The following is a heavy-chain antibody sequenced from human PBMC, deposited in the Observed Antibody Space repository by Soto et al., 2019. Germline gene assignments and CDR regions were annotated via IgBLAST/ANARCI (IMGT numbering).Heavy chain of an antibody. V-gene: IGHV4-39*01. CDR1: GGSISSSRYY. D-gene: IGHD3-3*01. CDR3: ARGCSFTIFGVVTHYYYMDV. CDR2: IYYSGST. Sequence: SETLSLTCTVSGGSISSSRYYWGWIRQPPGKGLEWIGSIYYSGSTYYNPSLKSRVTISVDTSKNQFSLKLGSVTAADTAVYYCARGCSFTIFGVVTHYYYMDVWGKGTTVTVSS. J-gene: IGHJ6*03.